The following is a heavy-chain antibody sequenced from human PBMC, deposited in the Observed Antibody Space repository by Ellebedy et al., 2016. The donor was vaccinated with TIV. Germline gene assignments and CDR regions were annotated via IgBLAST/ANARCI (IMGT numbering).Heavy chain of an antibody. CDR1: GYSISSGYY. Sequence: SETLSLXXTVSGYSISSGYYWGWLRQPPGKGLEWIATIYHSGNTYYNPSLKSRVTISVDTSKNQFSLKLSSVTAADTGVYYCARPVRTETARGYSDLWGQGTLVTVSS. CDR2: IYHSGNT. CDR3: ARPVRTETARGYSDL. J-gene: IGHJ4*02. D-gene: IGHD1-1*01. V-gene: IGHV4-38-2*02.